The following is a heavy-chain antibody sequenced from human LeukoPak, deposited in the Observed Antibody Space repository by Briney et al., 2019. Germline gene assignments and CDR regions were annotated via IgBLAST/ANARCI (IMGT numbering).Heavy chain of an antibody. CDR1: EFTVSDTY. CDR3: ARGVDL. V-gene: IGHV3-53*01. J-gene: IGHJ2*01. CDR2: IYTGGDT. Sequence: GGSLRLSCAASEFTVSDTYMTWVRQAPGKGLEWVSLIYTGGDTYYADSVKGRFTISRDNSKNTLYLQMHSLRADDTAVYYCARGVDLWGRGTLVTVSS.